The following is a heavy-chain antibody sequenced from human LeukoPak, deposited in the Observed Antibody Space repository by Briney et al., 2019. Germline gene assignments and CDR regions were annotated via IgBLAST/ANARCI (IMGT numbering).Heavy chain of an antibody. CDR3: AKCSGPYSRSCRNWFDP. Sequence: PGGSLGLSCAASGFTFSSSAMSWVRQAPGKGLEWVSAISRSGGGTNYADSVKGRFTISRDNSKNTLYLQMNSLRAEDTAVYYCAKCSGPYSRSCRNWFDPWGQGTLVTVSS. V-gene: IGHV3-23*01. CDR1: GFTFSSSA. D-gene: IGHD6-13*01. J-gene: IGHJ5*02. CDR2: ISRSGGGT.